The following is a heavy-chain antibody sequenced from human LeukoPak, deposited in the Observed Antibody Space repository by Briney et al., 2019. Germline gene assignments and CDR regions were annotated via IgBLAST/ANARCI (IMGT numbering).Heavy chain of an antibody. D-gene: IGHD6-19*01. Sequence: GGSLRLSCAASGFTVSSNYMSWVRQAPGKGLEWVSVIYSGGSTYYADSVKGRFTISRDNAKNSLYLQMNSLRAEDTAVYYCAGDSSGRSYYYYGMDVWGQGTTVTVSS. V-gene: IGHV3-53*01. J-gene: IGHJ6*02. CDR2: IYSGGST. CDR3: AGDSSGRSYYYYGMDV. CDR1: GFTVSSNY.